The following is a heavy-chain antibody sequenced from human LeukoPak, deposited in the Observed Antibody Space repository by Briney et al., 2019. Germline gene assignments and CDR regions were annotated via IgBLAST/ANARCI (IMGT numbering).Heavy chain of an antibody. CDR2: TYYSGST. CDR3: ARLGLWFGEYYFDY. Sequence: SETLSLTCTVSGGSISSYYWSWIRQPPGKGLEWIGYTYYSGSTNYNPSLKSRVTISVDTSKNQFSLKLSSVTAADTAVYYCARLGLWFGEYYFDYWGQGTLVTVSS. J-gene: IGHJ4*02. D-gene: IGHD3-10*01. CDR1: GGSISSYY. V-gene: IGHV4-59*08.